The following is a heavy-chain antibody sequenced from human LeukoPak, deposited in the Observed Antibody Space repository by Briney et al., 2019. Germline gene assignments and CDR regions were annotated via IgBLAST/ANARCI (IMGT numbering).Heavy chain of an antibody. D-gene: IGHD3-3*01. CDR2: INPNSGGT. Sequence: PRASVKVSCKASGYTFTGYYMHWVRQAPGQGLEWMGWINPNSGGTNYAQKFQGRVTMTRNTSISTAYMELSSLRSEDTAVYYCARGVTIFGVVNAFDIWGQGTKVTVSS. J-gene: IGHJ3*02. V-gene: IGHV1-2*02. CDR1: GYTFTGYY. CDR3: ARGVTIFGVVNAFDI.